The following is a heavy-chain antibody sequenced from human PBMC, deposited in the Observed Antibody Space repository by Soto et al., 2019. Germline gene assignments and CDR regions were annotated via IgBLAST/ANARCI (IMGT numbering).Heavy chain of an antibody. J-gene: IGHJ4*02. Sequence: GGSLRLSCAASGFTFSDYYMNWVRQAPGKGLEWVSYISSSSSTIYYADSVKGRFTISRDNAKNSLYLQMNSLRAEDTAVYYCARAPGPYYYEYYFDYWGQGTLVTVSS. CDR3: ARAPGPYYYEYYFDY. V-gene: IGHV3-48*01. CDR1: GFTFSDYY. D-gene: IGHD3-22*01. CDR2: ISSSSSTI.